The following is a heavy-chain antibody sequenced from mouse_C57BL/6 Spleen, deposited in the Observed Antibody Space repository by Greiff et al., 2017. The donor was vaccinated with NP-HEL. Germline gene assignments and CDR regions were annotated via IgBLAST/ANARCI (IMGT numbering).Heavy chain of an antibody. J-gene: IGHJ4*01. V-gene: IGHV1-54*01. CDR3: ARKGDYGSRYYYAMDY. D-gene: IGHD1-1*01. Sequence: QVQLQQSGAELVRPGTSVKVSCKASGYAFTNYLIEWVKQRPGQGLEWIGVINPGSGGTNYNEKFKGKATLTADKSSSTAYMQLSSLTSEDSAVYFCARKGDYGSRYYYAMDYWGQGTSVTVSS. CDR2: INPGSGGT. CDR1: GYAFTNYL.